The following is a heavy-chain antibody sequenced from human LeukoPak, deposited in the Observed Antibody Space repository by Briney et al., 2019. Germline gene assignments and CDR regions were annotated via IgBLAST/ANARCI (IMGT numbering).Heavy chain of an antibody. D-gene: IGHD2-2*01. CDR3: ARWIVVVPAARRGGYYYYGIDV. CDR2: IIPIFGTA. Sequence: SVKVSCRASGGTFSSYAISWVRQAPGQGLESMGGIIPIFGTANYAQKFQGRVTITADESTSTAYMELSSLRSEDTAVYYCARWIVVVPAARRGGYYYYGIDVWGQGTTVTVSS. V-gene: IGHV1-69*13. J-gene: IGHJ6*02. CDR1: GGTFSSYA.